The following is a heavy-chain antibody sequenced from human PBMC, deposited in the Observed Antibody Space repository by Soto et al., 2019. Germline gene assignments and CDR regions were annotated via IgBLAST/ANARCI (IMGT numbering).Heavy chain of an antibody. CDR1: GDSISSISYY. J-gene: IGHJ4*02. V-gene: IGHV4-39*01. Sequence: PSETLSLTCTVSGDSISSISYYWGRIRQPPGKGLEWIGSIYYSGSTYYNPSLKSRVTISVDTSKNQFSLKLSSVTAADTAVYFCARHHSSGDYLFDYWGQGTLVTVSS. CDR3: ARHHSSGDYLFDY. CDR2: IYYSGST. D-gene: IGHD4-17*01.